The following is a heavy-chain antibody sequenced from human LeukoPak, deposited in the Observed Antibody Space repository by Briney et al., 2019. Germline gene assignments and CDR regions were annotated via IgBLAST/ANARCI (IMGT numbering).Heavy chain of an antibody. CDR1: GFTFSSYA. CDR2: ISGSGGST. Sequence: PGGSLRLSCAASGFTFSSYAMSWVRQAPGKGLEWVSAISGSGGSTYYADSVKGRFAISRDNSKNTLYLQMNSLRAEDTAVYYCAKSPLSIYYFDYWGQGTLVTVSS. J-gene: IGHJ4*02. D-gene: IGHD2/OR15-2a*01. CDR3: AKSPLSIYYFDY. V-gene: IGHV3-23*01.